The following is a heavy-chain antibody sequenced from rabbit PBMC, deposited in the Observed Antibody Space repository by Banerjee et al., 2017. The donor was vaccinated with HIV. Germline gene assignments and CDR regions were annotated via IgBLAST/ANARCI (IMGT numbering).Heavy chain of an antibody. D-gene: IGHD6-1*01. CDR3: ARGHYSYDGGYPYGL. J-gene: IGHJ3*01. Sequence: QEQLEESGGGLVQPEGSLTLTCTASGFSFSNSYWICWVRQAPGKGLEWIACIYGGSSGSTYYASWAKGRFTISKTSSTTVTLQMTSLTAADTATYFCARGHYSYDGGYPYGLWGQGTLVTVS. V-gene: IGHV1S45*01. CDR1: GFSFSNSYW. CDR2: IYGGSSGST.